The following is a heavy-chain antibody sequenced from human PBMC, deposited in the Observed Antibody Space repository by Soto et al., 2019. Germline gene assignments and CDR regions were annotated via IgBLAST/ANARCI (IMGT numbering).Heavy chain of an antibody. D-gene: IGHD6-13*01. CDR1: GGTVSNSA. J-gene: IGHJ4*02. Sequence: QGQLVQSGAEVKKPGSSVKVSCKASGGTVSNSAISWLRQAPGQGLEWMGGIIPIFGPATYSQTFQERVTITEDESTGTGYMELRSLTSEDKAVYFCGRGSSWTKVEYWGQGTLVTVSS. V-gene: IGHV1-69*01. CDR2: IIPIFGPA. CDR3: GRGSSWTKVEY.